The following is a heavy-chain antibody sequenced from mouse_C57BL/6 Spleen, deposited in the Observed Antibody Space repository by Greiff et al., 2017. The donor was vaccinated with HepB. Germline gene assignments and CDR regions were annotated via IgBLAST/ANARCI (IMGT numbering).Heavy chain of an antibody. Sequence: QVQLQQSGAELMKPGASVKLSCKATGYTFTGYWIEWVKQRPGHGLEWIGEILPGSGSTNYNEKFKGKATFTADTSSNTAYMQLSSLTTEDSAIYYCARQKEYYYGSSYPYFDYWGQGTTLTVSS. V-gene: IGHV1-9*01. CDR2: ILPGSGST. D-gene: IGHD1-1*01. CDR1: GYTFTGYW. CDR3: ARQKEYYYGSSYPYFDY. J-gene: IGHJ2*01.